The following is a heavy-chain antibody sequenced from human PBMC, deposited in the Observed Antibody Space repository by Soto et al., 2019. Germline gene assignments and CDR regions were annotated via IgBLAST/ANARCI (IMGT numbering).Heavy chain of an antibody. D-gene: IGHD6-13*01. Sequence: QVQLVQSGAEVKKPGASVKVSCKASGYTFTGYYMHWVRQAPGQGLEWMGWINPNSGGTNYAQKFQGWVTRTRDTSISTAYMELSRLRSDDTAVYYCARDLGIAAAGTALYYCDYWGQGTLFTVSS. J-gene: IGHJ4*02. CDR2: INPNSGGT. CDR3: ARDLGIAAAGTALYYCDY. V-gene: IGHV1-2*04. CDR1: GYTFTGYY.